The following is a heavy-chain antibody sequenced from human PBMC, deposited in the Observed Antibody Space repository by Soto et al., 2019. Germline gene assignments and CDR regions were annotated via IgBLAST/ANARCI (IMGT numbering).Heavy chain of an antibody. CDR2: IYSGGST. Sequence: EVQLVASGGGLVQPGGSLRLSCTASGFTVSDNYMSWVRQAAGKGLEWVSVIYSGGSTYYADSVEGRFTISRDNSKNMLYLQMNSLRAEDTAVYYCASALVRGLMDVWGQGTTVTVSS. V-gene: IGHV3-66*01. D-gene: IGHD3-10*01. J-gene: IGHJ6*02. CDR3: ASALVRGLMDV. CDR1: GFTVSDNY.